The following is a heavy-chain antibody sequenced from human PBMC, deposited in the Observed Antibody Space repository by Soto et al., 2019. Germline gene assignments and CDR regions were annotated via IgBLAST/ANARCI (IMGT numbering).Heavy chain of an antibody. Sequence: SETLSLTCTVSGGSISDSYWSWVRQPPGKGLEWIGYVHYSENSNYNPSLKSRVTISLDTAKKQFSLNLRSEDTAVYYCAREHDFWIGYSFDYWGQGTLVTVSS. J-gene: IGHJ4*02. V-gene: IGHV4-59*01. CDR3: AREHDFWIGYSFDY. CDR1: GGSISDSY. CDR2: VHYSENS. D-gene: IGHD3-3*01.